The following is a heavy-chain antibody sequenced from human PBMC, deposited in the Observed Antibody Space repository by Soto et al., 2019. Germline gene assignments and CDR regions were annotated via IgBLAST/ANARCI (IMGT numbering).Heavy chain of an antibody. V-gene: IGHV3-21*01. Sequence: GGSLRLSCAASGFTLSSYGMDWVRQAPGKGLEWVSSISSSGHYIYYAESVKGRFTISRDNARNSLYLQMNSLRAEDTAVYYCARNEGITMIRGVPLYDYWGQGTLVTVSP. CDR1: GFTLSSYG. J-gene: IGHJ4*02. D-gene: IGHD3-10*01. CDR3: ARNEGITMIRGVPLYDY. CDR2: ISSSGHYI.